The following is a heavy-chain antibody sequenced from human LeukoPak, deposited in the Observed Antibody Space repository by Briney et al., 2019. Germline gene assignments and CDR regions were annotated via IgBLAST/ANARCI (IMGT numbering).Heavy chain of an antibody. V-gene: IGHV3-30*03. D-gene: IGHD3-10*01. J-gene: IGHJ4*02. CDR3: ARDYYGSTGYYFDY. CDR1: GFTLRSYW. Sequence: GGSLRLSCAASGFTLRSYWMHWFRQAPGEGLVWVAFISYDGSKKYYADSVKGRFSISRDNSKNTLYLQMSSLRADDTAVYYCARDYYGSTGYYFDYWGQGTLVTVSS. CDR2: ISYDGSKK.